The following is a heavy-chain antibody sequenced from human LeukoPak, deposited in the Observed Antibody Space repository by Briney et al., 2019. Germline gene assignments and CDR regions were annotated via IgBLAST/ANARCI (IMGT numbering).Heavy chain of an antibody. D-gene: IGHD6-19*01. CDR1: GGSISSYY. Sequence: TSETLSLTCTVSGGSISSYYWSWIRQPPGKGLEWIGYIYYSGSTNYNPSLKSRVAISVDTSKNQFSLKLSSVTAADTAVYYCASGGEWLGHFDYWGQGTLVTVSS. J-gene: IGHJ4*02. CDR3: ASGGEWLGHFDY. V-gene: IGHV4-59*08. CDR2: IYYSGST.